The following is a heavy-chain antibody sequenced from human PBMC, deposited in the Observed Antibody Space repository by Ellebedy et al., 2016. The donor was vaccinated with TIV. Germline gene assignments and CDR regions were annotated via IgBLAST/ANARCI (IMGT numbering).Heavy chain of an antibody. CDR2: IWFDGSHK. CDR3: AKDRSPTMIALDF. J-gene: IGHJ4*02. D-gene: IGHD3-22*01. V-gene: IGHV3-33*06. Sequence: GESLKISCAASGFTFSSYGMHWVRQAPDKGLEWVAVIWFDGSHKYCVDSVKGRFTISRDNSKNTLYLQMISLRADDTDIYDCAKDRSPTMIALDFWGQGTLVTVSS. CDR1: GFTFSSYG.